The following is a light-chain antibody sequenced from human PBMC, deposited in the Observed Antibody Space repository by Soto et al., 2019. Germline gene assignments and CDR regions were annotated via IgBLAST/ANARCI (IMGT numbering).Light chain of an antibody. CDR3: QQRSNRPLT. CDR1: QSISTY. CDR2: GAS. V-gene: IGKV1-39*01. J-gene: IGKJ4*01. Sequence: DIQMTQSPSPLSASVGDRVTITCRASQSISTYLNWYQQKLGKAPKLLISGASSLQGGVPSRFSGSGSGTDFTLTISSLEPEDFAVYYCQQRSNRPLTFGGGTKVDIK.